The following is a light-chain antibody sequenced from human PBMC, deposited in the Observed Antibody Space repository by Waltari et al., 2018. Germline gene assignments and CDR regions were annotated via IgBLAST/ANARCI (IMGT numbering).Light chain of an antibody. CDR3: QQSYSLFT. CDR1: QRVSSY. CDR2: ATS. Sequence: DIQMTQFPSSLSASVGDRVSISCWASQRVSSYLNWYQQKPGKAPKLLIYATSSLQSGVPSRFSGSGSGTDFTLTISSLQPEDFATYYCQQSYSLFTFGPGTKVDMK. V-gene: IGKV1-39*01. J-gene: IGKJ3*01.